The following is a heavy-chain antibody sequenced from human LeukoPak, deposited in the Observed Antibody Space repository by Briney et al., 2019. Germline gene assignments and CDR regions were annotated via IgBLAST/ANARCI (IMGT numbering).Heavy chain of an antibody. CDR2: ISSSGSAT. V-gene: IGHV3-11*03. D-gene: IGHD2-15*01. CDR3: AKMGHIVVVVAAYLRY. J-gene: IGHJ4*02. Sequence: GGSLRLSCAGSGFRFSDYFMSWVRQAPGKGLEWVSYISSSGSATTYADSVKGRFTISRDNSKNTLYLQMNSLRAEDTAVYYCAKMGHIVVVVAAYLRYWGQGTLVTVSS. CDR1: GFRFSDYF.